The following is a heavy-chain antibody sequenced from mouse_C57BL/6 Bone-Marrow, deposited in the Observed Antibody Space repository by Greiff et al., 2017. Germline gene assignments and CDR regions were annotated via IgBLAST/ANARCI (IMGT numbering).Heavy chain of an antibody. CDR2: INPSNGGT. J-gene: IGHJ2*01. V-gene: IGHV1-53*01. CDR3: ARPDGSSYHVDY. D-gene: IGHD1-1*01. CDR1: GYTFTSYW. Sequence: QVQLQQPGTELVKPGASVKLSCTASGYTFTSYWLHWVKQRPGQGLEWIGNINPSNGGTNYNEKFKSKATLTVDKSSNTAYMQLSSLTSADSAGYYGARPDGSSYHVDYWGQGTTLTVSS.